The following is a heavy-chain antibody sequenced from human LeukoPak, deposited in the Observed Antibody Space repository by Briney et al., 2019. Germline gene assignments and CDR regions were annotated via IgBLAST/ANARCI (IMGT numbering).Heavy chain of an antibody. CDR1: GYSFTSYW. D-gene: IGHD6-13*01. Sequence: GESLKTSCKGSGYSFTSYWIGWVRRMPGKGLEWMGIIYPGDSDTRYSPSFQGQVTISADKSISTAYLQWSSLKASDTAMYYCARRAYGYSSSWYRNFDYWGQGTLVTVSS. V-gene: IGHV5-51*01. J-gene: IGHJ4*02. CDR3: ARRAYGYSSSWYRNFDY. CDR2: IYPGDSDT.